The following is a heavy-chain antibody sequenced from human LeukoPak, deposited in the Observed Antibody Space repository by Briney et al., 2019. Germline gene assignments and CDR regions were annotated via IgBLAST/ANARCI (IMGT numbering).Heavy chain of an antibody. CDR1: GFTFSSYS. V-gene: IGHV3-21*01. J-gene: IGHJ3*02. CDR3: ARMGEVTAFDI. CDR2: IRSSSSYI. D-gene: IGHD4-11*01. Sequence: GGSLRPSCAASGFTFSSYSMNWVRQAPGKGLEWVSSIRSSSSYIYYADSVKGRFTISRDNAKNSLYLQMNSLRAEDTAVYYCARMGEVTAFDIWGQGTMITVSS.